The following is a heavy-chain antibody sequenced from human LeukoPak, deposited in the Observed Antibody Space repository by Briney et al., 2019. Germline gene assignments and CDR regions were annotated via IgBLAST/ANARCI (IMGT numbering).Heavy chain of an antibody. CDR3: AKTPLPDYSNAANYFDY. V-gene: IGHV3-9*01. D-gene: IGHD4-11*01. J-gene: IGHJ4*02. Sequence: GGSLRLSCAASGFTFDDYAMHWVRQAPGKGLEWVSGISWNSGSICYADSVKGRFTISRDNAKNSLYLQMNSLRAEDTPLYYCAKTPLPDYSNAANYFDYWGQGTPVTASS. CDR2: ISWNSGSI. CDR1: GFTFDDYA.